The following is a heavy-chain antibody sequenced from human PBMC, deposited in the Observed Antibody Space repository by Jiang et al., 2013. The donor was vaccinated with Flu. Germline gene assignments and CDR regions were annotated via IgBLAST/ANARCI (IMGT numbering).Heavy chain of an antibody. CDR3: ARSGKPQKITIFGVVIGSVDAFDI. J-gene: IGHJ3*02. CDR1: GGSFSGYY. V-gene: IGHV4-34*01. Sequence: LLKPSETLSLTCAVYGGSFSGYYWSWIRQPPGKGLEWIGEINHSGSTNYNPSLKSRVTISVDTSKNQFSLKLSSVTAADTAVYYCARSGKPQKITIFGVVIGSVDAFDIWGQGTMVTVSS. D-gene: IGHD3-3*01. CDR2: INHSGST.